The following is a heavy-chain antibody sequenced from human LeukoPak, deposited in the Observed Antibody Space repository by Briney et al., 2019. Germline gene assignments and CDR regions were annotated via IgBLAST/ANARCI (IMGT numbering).Heavy chain of an antibody. V-gene: IGHV3-21*01. J-gene: IGHJ4*02. CDR1: GFTFSNYA. Sequence: GGSLRLSCAASGFTFSNYAMSWVRQAPGKGPEWVSAINTNSGSIYYTDSVKGRFTISRDNAKNSLYLQMNSLRAEDTAVYYCARDRHYNYYDSSGYYGYWGQGTLVTVSS. CDR2: INTNSGSI. CDR3: ARDRHYNYYDSSGYYGY. D-gene: IGHD3-22*01.